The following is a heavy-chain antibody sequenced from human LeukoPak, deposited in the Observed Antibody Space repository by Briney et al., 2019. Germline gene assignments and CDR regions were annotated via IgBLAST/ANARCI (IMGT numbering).Heavy chain of an antibody. J-gene: IGHJ3*02. D-gene: IGHD3-22*01. Sequence: PGGSLRLSCAASGFTFSSYGMHWVRQAPGKGLEWVAFIRYDGSNKYYADSVKGRFTISRDNSKNTLYLQMNSLRAEDTAVYYCAKWRPITMIVVATFDAFDIWGQGTMVTVSS. V-gene: IGHV3-30*02. CDR2: IRYDGSNK. CDR3: AKWRPITMIVVATFDAFDI. CDR1: GFTFSSYG.